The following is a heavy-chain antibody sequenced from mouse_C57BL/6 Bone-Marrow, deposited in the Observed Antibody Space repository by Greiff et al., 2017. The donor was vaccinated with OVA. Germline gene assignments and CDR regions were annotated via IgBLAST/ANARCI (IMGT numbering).Heavy chain of an antibody. CDR3: TAGDGYGFAY. CDR2: IRLKSDNYAT. Sequence: EVKLMESGGGLVQPGGSMKLSCVASGFTFSNYWMNWVRQSPEKGLEWVAQIRLKSDNYATHYAESVKGRFTISRDDSKSSVYLQMNNLRAEDTGIYYCTAGDGYGFAYWGQGTLVTVSA. D-gene: IGHD2-2*01. J-gene: IGHJ3*01. V-gene: IGHV6-3*01. CDR1: GFTFSNYW.